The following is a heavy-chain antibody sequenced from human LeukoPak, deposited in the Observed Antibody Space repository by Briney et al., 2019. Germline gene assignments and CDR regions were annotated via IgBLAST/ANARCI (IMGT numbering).Heavy chain of an antibody. Sequence: ASVKVSCKASGYTFTSYDINWVRQATGQGLGWMGWMNPNSGNTGYAQKFQGRVTMTRNTSISTAYMELSRLRSDDTAVYYCARGDYYDSSGLLYFDYWGQGTLVTVSS. CDR2: MNPNSGNT. D-gene: IGHD3-22*01. CDR1: GYTFTSYD. J-gene: IGHJ4*02. V-gene: IGHV1-8*01. CDR3: ARGDYYDSSGLLYFDY.